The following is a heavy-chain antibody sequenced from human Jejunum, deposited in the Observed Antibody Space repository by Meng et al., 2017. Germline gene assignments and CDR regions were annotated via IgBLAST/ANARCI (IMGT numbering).Heavy chain of an antibody. V-gene: IGHV4-30-2*01. Sequence: QLQLQQSGSGLVKPSQTLSLTCAVSGGSINSDGFTWSWIRQPPGKGLEWKGYIYHTGSPYYNPSLKSRLTISVDKSVNQFSLKLSSVTAADTAVYYCARMDSAVHYFDYWGQGTLVTVSS. CDR1: GGSINSDGFT. J-gene: IGHJ4*02. D-gene: IGHD2-2*03. CDR2: IYHTGSP. CDR3: ARMDSAVHYFDY.